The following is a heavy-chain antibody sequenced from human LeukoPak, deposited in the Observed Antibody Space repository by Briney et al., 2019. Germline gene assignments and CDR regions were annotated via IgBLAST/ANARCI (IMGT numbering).Heavy chain of an antibody. CDR3: ARRWSLDS. CDR1: GCTFSNYW. CDR2: IYPGDSDV. Sequence: GESLKISCKASGCTFSNYWIAWVRQMPGQGLEWIGIIYPGDSDVRYSPSFQGQVTISADKSISTTFLQWSSLKASDTAIFYCARRWSLDSWGQGTLVTVSS. J-gene: IGHJ4*02. D-gene: IGHD3-3*01. V-gene: IGHV5-51*01.